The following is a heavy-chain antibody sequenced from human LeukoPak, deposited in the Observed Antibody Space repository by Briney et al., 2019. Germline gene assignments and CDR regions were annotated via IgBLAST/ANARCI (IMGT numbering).Heavy chain of an antibody. D-gene: IGHD1-1*01. J-gene: IGHJ4*02. CDR3: AREEHKNWKIDY. CDR1: GFTFSNYN. CDR2: ISGSGAYI. V-gene: IGHV3-21*01. Sequence: KSGGSLRLSCAASGFTFSNYNMNWVRQAPGKGLEWVSSISGSGAYIYYADSVKGRFTISRDNAKNSLYLQMISLRAEDTAVYYCAREEHKNWKIDYWGQGTLVTVSS.